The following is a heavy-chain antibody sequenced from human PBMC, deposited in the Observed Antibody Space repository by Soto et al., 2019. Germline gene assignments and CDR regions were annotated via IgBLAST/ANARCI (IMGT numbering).Heavy chain of an antibody. CDR2: IYYSGST. J-gene: IGHJ6*02. D-gene: IGHD6-6*01. CDR1: GGSISSSSYY. V-gene: IGHV4-39*01. Sequence: LSLTCTVSGGSISSSSYYWGWIRQPPGKGLEWIGSIYYSGSTYYNPSLKSRVTISVDTSKNQFSLELSSVTAADTAVYYCARGQLDRDYYYGMDVWGQGTTVTVSS. CDR3: ARGQLDRDYYYGMDV.